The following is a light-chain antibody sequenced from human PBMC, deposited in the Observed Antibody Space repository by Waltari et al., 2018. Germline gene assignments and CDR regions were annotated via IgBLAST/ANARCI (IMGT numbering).Light chain of an antibody. J-gene: IGKJ1*01. CDR2: TAS. Sequence: DIQMTQSPSTLSAFVGDRVTITCRASPGISSWLAWYQQKPGKAPKLLIYTASSVESGVPSRFSGRGSGTAFTLTISSLQPDDFATYYCQQYNSYWTFCQGTKVEMK. V-gene: IGKV1-5*03. CDR3: QQYNSYWT. CDR1: PGISSW.